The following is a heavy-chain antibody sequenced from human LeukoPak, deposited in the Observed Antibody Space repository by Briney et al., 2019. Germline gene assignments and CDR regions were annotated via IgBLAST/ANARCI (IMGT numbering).Heavy chain of an antibody. CDR1: GFTSSSYS. CDR2: ISSSSSTI. V-gene: IGHV3-48*02. J-gene: IGHJ4*02. D-gene: IGHD6-6*01. Sequence: GSPRLSCAASGFTSSSYSMNWVCQAPRKGLEWVSYISSSSSTIYYADSVKGRFTVSRDNAKNSLYLQMNSLRDEDTAVYYCARETPEYDWGQGTLVTASS. CDR3: ARETPEYD.